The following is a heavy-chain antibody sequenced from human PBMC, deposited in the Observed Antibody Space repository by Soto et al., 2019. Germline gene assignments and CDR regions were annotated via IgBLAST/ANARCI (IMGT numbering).Heavy chain of an antibody. CDR3: AKGAVTSIFAYFDY. CDR2: ISWNSGNI. D-gene: IGHD3-3*01. CDR1: GFTFDDYA. Sequence: EVHLVESVGGLVQPGRSLRLSCAASGFTFDDYAMHWVRQVPGKGLEWVSSISWNSGNIVYADSVKGRFTISRDSANNSLYLQMNSLKTEDTALYYCAKGAVTSIFAYFDYWGQGTLVTVSS. J-gene: IGHJ4*02. V-gene: IGHV3-9*01.